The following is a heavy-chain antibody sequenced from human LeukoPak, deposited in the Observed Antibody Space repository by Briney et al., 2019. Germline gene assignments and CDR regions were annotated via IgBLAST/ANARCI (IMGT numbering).Heavy chain of an antibody. J-gene: IGHJ4*02. CDR3: ARVPEGAVAGFFDY. CDR2: INHSGST. D-gene: IGHD6-19*01. CDR1: GGSFSGYY. V-gene: IGHV4-34*01. Sequence: SETLSLTCAVYGGSFSGYYWSWIRQPPGKGLEWIGEINHSGSTNYSPSLKSRVTISVDTSKNQFSLKLSSVTAADTAVYYCARVPEGAVAGFFDYWGQGTLVTVSS.